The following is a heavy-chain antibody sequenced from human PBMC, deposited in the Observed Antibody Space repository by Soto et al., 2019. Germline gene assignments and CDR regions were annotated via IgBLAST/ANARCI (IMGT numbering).Heavy chain of an antibody. CDR1: GFTFSSYA. V-gene: IGHV3-23*01. CDR3: AKRRSYESYFDY. Sequence: GSLRLSCAASGFTFSSYAMSWVRQAPGKGLEWVSAISGSGGSTYYADSVKGRFTISRDNSKNTLYLQMNSLRAEDTAVYYCAKRRSYESYFDYWGQGTLVTVSS. D-gene: IGHD1-26*01. CDR2: ISGSGGST. J-gene: IGHJ4*02.